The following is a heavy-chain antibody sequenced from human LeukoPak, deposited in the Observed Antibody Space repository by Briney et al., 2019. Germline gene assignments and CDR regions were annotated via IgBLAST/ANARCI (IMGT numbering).Heavy chain of an antibody. CDR1: GGSFSGYY. Sequence: SEALSLTCAVYGGSFSGYYWSWIRQPPGKGLEWIGEINHSGSTNYNPSLKSRVTMSVDTSKNQFSLKLSSVTAADTAVYYCARDSYHYGSAAYYMDVWGKGTTVTISS. J-gene: IGHJ6*03. D-gene: IGHD3-10*01. CDR2: INHSGST. V-gene: IGHV4-34*01. CDR3: ARDSYHYGSAAYYMDV.